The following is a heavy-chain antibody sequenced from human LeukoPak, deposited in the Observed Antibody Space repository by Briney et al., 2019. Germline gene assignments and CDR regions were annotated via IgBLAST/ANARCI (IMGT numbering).Heavy chain of an antibody. J-gene: IGHJ4*02. V-gene: IGHV3-33*08. CDR3: ARVMYCTNGVCGALDY. Sequence: PGGSLRLSCAASGFTFSSYAMHWVRQAPGKGLEWVAVIWYDGSNKYYADSVKGRFTISRDNSKNTLYLQMNSLRAEDTAVYYCARVMYCTNGVCGALDYWGQGTLVTVSS. CDR1: GFTFSSYA. CDR2: IWYDGSNK. D-gene: IGHD2-8*01.